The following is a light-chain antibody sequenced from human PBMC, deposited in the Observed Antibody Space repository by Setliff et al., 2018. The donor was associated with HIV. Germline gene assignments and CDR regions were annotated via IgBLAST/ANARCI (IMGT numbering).Light chain of an antibody. CDR1: SSDVGRYNL. Sequence: QSALTQPASVSGSPGQSITISCTGTSSDVGRYNLVSWYQQHPGKAPKLMIYQATKRPSGVSNRFSGSKSGNTASLTISGLQAEDEADYYCYSNTGSNTYVFGTGTRSPS. CDR3: YSNTGSNTYV. V-gene: IGLV2-23*01. CDR2: QAT. J-gene: IGLJ1*01.